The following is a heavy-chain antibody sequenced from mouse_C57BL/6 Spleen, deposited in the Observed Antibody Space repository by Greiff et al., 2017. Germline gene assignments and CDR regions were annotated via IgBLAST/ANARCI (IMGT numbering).Heavy chain of an antibody. CDR3: ARRGERDYYGSSYWYFDV. CDR2: FYPGSGSI. J-gene: IGHJ1*03. V-gene: IGHV1-62-2*01. CDR1: GYTFTEYT. Sequence: QVQLQQSGAELVKPGASVKLSCKASGYTFTEYTIHWVKQRSGQGLEWIGWFYPGSGSIKYNEKFKDKATLTADKSSSTVYMELSRLTSEDSAVYFWARRGERDYYGSSYWYFDVWGTGTTVTVSS. D-gene: IGHD1-1*01.